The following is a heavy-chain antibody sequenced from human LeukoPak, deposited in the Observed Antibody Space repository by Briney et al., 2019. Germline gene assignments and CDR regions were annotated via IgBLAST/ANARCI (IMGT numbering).Heavy chain of an antibody. Sequence: SETLSLTCAVSGGSISSGGYSWSWIRQPPGKGLEWIGYIHHSGSTYYNPSLKSRVTISVDRSKNQFSLKLSSVTAADTAVYYCARDFLWFEPRWFDPWGQGTLVTVSS. V-gene: IGHV4-30-2*01. CDR3: ARDFLWFEPRWFDP. J-gene: IGHJ5*02. CDR2: IHHSGST. CDR1: GGSISSGGYS. D-gene: IGHD3-10*01.